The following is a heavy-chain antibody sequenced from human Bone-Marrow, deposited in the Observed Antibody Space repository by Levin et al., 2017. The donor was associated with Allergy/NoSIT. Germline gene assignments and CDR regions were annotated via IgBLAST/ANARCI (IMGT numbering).Heavy chain of an antibody. CDR1: GDSVSDNSAA. CDR2: TYYASRWNS. Sequence: SQTLSLTCDISGDSVSDNSAAWHWMRQSPSRGLEWLGRTYYASRWNSDYAVSVRGRMTVSLDTSKNQVSMQLNSVTPDDTAVYYCARVRYSKWWYWGYGMDVWGQGTTVIVSS. J-gene: IGHJ6*02. D-gene: IGHD2-15*01. V-gene: IGHV6-1*01. CDR3: ARVRYSKWWYWGYGMDV.